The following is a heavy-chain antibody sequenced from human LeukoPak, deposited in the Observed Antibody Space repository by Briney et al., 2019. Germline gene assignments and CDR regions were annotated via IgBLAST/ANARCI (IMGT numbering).Heavy chain of an antibody. V-gene: IGHV3-30*18. D-gene: IGHD3-22*01. Sequence: GGSLRLSCAASGFTFSSYGMHWVRQAPGKGLEWVAVISYDGSNKYYADSVKGRFTISRDNSKNTLYLQMNSLRAEDTAVYYCAKDFGWIVERNWFDPWGQGTLVTVSS. CDR1: GFTFSSYG. CDR3: AKDFGWIVERNWFDP. J-gene: IGHJ5*02. CDR2: ISYDGSNK.